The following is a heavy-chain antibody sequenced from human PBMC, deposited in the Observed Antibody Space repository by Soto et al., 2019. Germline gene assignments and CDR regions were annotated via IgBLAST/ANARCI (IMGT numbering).Heavy chain of an antibody. D-gene: IGHD6-6*01. V-gene: IGHV4-39*01. CDR2: IYYSGST. CDR3: ARRIAARGWFDP. CDR1: GGSISSSSYY. J-gene: IGHJ5*02. Sequence: QLQLQESGPGLVKPSETLSLTCTVSGGSISSSSYYWGWIRQPPGKGLEWIGSIYYSGSTYYNPSLKSRVTISVDTSKNQFSLKLSSVTAADTAVYYCARRIAARGWFDPWGQGTLVTVSS.